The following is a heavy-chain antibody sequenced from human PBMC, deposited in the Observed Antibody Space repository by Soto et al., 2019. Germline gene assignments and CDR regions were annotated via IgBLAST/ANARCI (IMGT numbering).Heavy chain of an antibody. CDR3: AKETPYSSSSTPYYFDY. Sequence: PGGSLRLSCAASGFTFSSYAMSWVRQAPGKGLEWVSAISGSGGSTYYADSVKGRFTISRDNSKNTLYLQMNSLRAEDTAVYYCAKETPYSSSSTPYYFDYWGQGTLVTVSS. CDR1: GFTFSSYA. J-gene: IGHJ4*02. CDR2: ISGSGGST. D-gene: IGHD6-6*01. V-gene: IGHV3-23*01.